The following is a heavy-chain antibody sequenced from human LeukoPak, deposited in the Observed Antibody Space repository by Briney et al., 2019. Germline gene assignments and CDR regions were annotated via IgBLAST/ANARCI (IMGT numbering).Heavy chain of an antibody. CDR3: AREGGDGPFDY. CDR1: GYTFTSYY. CDR2: INPSGGST. D-gene: IGHD1-26*01. J-gene: IGHJ4*02. Sequence: ASVKVSCKASGYTFTSYYMHWVRQAPGQGLEWMGIINPSGGSTSYAQKFQGRVTMTRDTSTSTVYMELRSLRSEDTAVYYCAREGGDGPFDYWGQGTLVTVSS. V-gene: IGHV1-46*01.